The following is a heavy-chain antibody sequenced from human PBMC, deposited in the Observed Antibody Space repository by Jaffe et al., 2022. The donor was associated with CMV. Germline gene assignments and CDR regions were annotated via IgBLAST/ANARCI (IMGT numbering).Heavy chain of an antibody. CDR1: GGSFSPYQ. J-gene: IGHJ6*02. CDR3: ARRKGETGWFTFGPPGYYGFDV. D-gene: IGHD3-9*01. CDR2: INHSGGT. V-gene: IGHV4-34*01. Sequence: QVQLQQWGAGLLKPSETLSLTCAVYGGSFSPYQWTWVRQSPGKGLEWIGEINHSGGTTYTPSLKSRVTMSVDTFKNQFSLKLNSVSAADTAVYYCARRKGETGWFTFGPPGYYGFDVWGQGTTVIVS.